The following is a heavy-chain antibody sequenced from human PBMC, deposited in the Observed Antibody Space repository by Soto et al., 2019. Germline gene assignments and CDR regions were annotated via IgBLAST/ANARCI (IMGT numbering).Heavy chain of an antibody. V-gene: IGHV4-34*01. J-gene: IGHJ4*02. D-gene: IGHD5-12*01. CDR3: ARGRGYREKPLGRRFDY. CDR2: INHSGST. CDR1: GGSFSGYY. Sequence: KSSETLSLTCAVYGGSFSGYYWSWIRQPPGKGLEWIGEINHSGSTNYNPSLKSRVTISVDTSKNQFSLKLSSVTAADTAVYYCARGRGYREKPLGRRFDYWGQGTLVTVSS.